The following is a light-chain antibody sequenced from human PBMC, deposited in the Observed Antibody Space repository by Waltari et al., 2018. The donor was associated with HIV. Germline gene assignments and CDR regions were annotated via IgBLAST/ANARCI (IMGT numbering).Light chain of an antibody. CDR3: SSYAGSNNLI. CDR1: SSDVGGYEY. V-gene: IGLV2-8*01. Sequence: QSALTQPLSASGSPGQSVAISCTGTSSDVGGYEYVSWYQHHPGKAPKLILYDVTNRPSGVPDRFSGSKSGSTASLTVSGLQAEDEADYYCSSYAGSNNLIFGGGTKLTVL. CDR2: DVT. J-gene: IGLJ2*01.